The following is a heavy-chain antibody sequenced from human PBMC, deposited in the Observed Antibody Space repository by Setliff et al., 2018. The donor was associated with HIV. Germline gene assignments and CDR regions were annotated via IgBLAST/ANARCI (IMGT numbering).Heavy chain of an antibody. Sequence: ASVKVSCKASGYTFTGYYMHWVRQAPGQGLEWMGWINPNSGGTNYAQKFQGRVTMTRDTSISTAYMELSRLRSDDTAVYYCAREDVVVAAATYYYMDVWGKGTTVTVSS. CDR2: INPNSGGT. J-gene: IGHJ6*03. D-gene: IGHD2-15*01. V-gene: IGHV1-2*02. CDR1: GYTFTGYY. CDR3: AREDVVVAAATYYYMDV.